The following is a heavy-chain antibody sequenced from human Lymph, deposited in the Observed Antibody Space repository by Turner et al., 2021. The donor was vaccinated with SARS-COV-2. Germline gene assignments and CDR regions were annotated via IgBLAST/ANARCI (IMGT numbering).Heavy chain of an antibody. J-gene: IGHJ3*02. Sequence: EVQLVETGGGLIQPGGSLRLSCAASGFTVSSNYMSWVRQAPGKGLEWVSVIYIGGTTYYADSVKGRFTISSDNSKNTLYLQMNSLRAEDTAVYYCARDLGPLAFDIWGQGTMVTVSS. V-gene: IGHV3-53*02. CDR3: ARDLGPLAFDI. CDR2: IYIGGTT. CDR1: GFTVSSNY.